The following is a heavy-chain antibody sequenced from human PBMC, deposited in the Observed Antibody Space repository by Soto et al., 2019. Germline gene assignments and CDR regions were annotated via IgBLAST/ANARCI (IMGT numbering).Heavy chain of an antibody. CDR2: IKHSGST. D-gene: IGHD3-16*01. V-gene: IGHV4-34*01. CDR1: GGSFSDYY. J-gene: IGHJ5*02. CDR3: ARWGNNFDP. Sequence: QVQLQQSGAGLLKSSETLSLSCAVYGGSFSDYYCSWIRQPPGKGLEWIGEIKHSGSTNYNPFLKGRVTISVDASTNQFSLTPSSVSAADTAVYYSARWGNNFDPWGQGTLVTVSS.